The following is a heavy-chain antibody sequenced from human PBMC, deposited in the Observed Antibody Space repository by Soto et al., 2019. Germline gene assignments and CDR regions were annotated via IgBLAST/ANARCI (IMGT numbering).Heavy chain of an antibody. CDR1: GVSISFHD. V-gene: IGHV4-59*11. CDR2: IFYTGST. CDR3: ARVGSSGWSPDY. Sequence: PSATRSRTCTGAGVSISFHDLILLRQSPGKGLEWIGYIFYTGSTNYNPSLKSRVTLSVDTSKNQFSLRLSSVTAADTAVYYCARVGSSGWSPDYWGQGTLVKASS. J-gene: IGHJ4*02. D-gene: IGHD6-19*01.